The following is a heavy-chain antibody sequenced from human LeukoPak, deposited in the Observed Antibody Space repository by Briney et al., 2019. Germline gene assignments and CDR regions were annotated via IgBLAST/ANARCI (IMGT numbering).Heavy chain of an antibody. CDR1: GYTFSAFY. Sequence: ASVKVSCKTSGYTFSAFYMHWVRQAPGQGLEWMGWINPDSGGTNFAQKFQGRVTMTRDTSITTVYMELTRLRSDDTAVYYCANWAATIRNFNYWGQGTLVTVSS. CDR2: INPDSGGT. V-gene: IGHV1-2*02. J-gene: IGHJ4*02. CDR3: ANWAATIRNFNY. D-gene: IGHD5-12*01.